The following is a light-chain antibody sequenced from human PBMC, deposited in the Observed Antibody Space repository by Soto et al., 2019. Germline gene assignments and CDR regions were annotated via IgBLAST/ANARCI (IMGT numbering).Light chain of an antibody. V-gene: IGLV4-69*01. CDR3: QTWGTGIRV. CDR2: VNSDGSH. CDR1: SGHSSYA. J-gene: IGLJ2*01. Sequence: QAVLTQSPSASASLGASVKLTCTLSSGHSSYAIAWHQQQPEKGPRYLMKVNSDGSHSKGDGIPDRFSGSSFGTERYLTISSLQSEDEADYYCQTWGTGIRVFGGGTKLTVL.